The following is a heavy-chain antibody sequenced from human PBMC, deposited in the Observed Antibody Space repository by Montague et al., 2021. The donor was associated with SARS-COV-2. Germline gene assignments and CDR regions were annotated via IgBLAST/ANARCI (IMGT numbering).Heavy chain of an antibody. V-gene: IGHV4-34*01. Sequence: SETLSLTCAVYGGSFSGYYWSWIRQPPGKGLEWIGEINHSGSTNXTQSLKSRVAITVDTSKNQHPPKLSSVTAADTAVYYCSSQPSGNHLPPPDYWGQGTLVTVSS. CDR2: INHSGST. D-gene: IGHD1-14*01. CDR1: GGSFSGYY. J-gene: IGHJ4*02. CDR3: SSQPSGNHLPPPDY.